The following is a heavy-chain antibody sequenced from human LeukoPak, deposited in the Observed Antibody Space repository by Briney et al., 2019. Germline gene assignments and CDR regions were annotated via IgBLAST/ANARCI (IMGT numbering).Heavy chain of an antibody. Sequence: GASVKVSCKASGYTFTSYDINWVRQATGQGLEWMGWMNPNSGNTGYAQKFQGRVTMTRNTSISTAYMELSSLRSEDTAVYYCARGPDSSWEGWFDPWGQGTLVTVSS. CDR3: ARGPDSSWEGWFDP. CDR1: GYTFTSYD. D-gene: IGHD6-13*01. CDR2: MNPNSGNT. V-gene: IGHV1-8*01. J-gene: IGHJ5*02.